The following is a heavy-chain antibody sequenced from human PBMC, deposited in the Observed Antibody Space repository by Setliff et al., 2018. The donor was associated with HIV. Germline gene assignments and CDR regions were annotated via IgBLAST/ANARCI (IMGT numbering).Heavy chain of an antibody. D-gene: IGHD3-16*02. V-gene: IGHV1-2*02. CDR2: INPHSGGT. Sequence: ASVKVSCKTSGYSFTDHYIHWVRPAPGQGLEWMGWINPHSGGTNYAQKFQGRVTMTRDTSITTAYMELTRLMSDDTAVYFCARDDSVIVGGPDYWGQGTLVTVSS. CDR3: ARDDSVIVGGPDY. CDR1: GYSFTDHY. J-gene: IGHJ4*02.